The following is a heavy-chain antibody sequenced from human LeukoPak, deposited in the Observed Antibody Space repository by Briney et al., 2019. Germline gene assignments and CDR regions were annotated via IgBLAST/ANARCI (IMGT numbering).Heavy chain of an antibody. J-gene: IGHJ5*02. D-gene: IGHD3-10*01. CDR3: ARAYMVRGVVRYGFDP. CDR2: MNPNSGNT. Sequence: ASVKVSCKASGYTFTSYDINWVRQATGQGLEWMGWMNPNSGNTGYAQKFQGRVTMTRNTSISTAYMELSSLRSEDTAVYYCARAYMVRGVVRYGFDPWGQGTLVTVSS. V-gene: IGHV1-8*01. CDR1: GYTFTSYD.